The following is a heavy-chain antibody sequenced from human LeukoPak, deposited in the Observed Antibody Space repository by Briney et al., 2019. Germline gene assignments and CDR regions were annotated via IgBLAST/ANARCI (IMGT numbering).Heavy chain of an antibody. D-gene: IGHD2-2*02. J-gene: IGHJ6*03. V-gene: IGHV4-30-2*01. CDR1: GGSISSGGYY. CDR2: IYHSGGT. CDR3: ASVAGSYCSSTSCYTVYYYYYYMDV. Sequence: SETLSLTCTVSGGSISSGGYYWSWIRQPPGKGLEWIGYIYHSGGTSHNPSLKSRVTISVDTSKNQFSLKLSSVTAADAAVYYCASVAGSYCSSTSCYTVYYYYYYMDVWGKGTTVTVSS.